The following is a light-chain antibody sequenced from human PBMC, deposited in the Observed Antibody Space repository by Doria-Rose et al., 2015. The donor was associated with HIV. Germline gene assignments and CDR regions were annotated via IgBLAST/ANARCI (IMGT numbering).Light chain of an antibody. CDR1: QSISSY. V-gene: IGKV1-39*01. CDR3: QQSCCTPSK. CDR2: AAS. J-gene: IGKJ2*01. Sequence: DIQMTQSPSSLSASVGDRVTITCRASQSISSYLNGYQQKPWKAPKLMIYAASSVRSGVPSRGSGSGSGTDVTLTISSLQPEDFAADGCQQSCCTPSKLGQGTELE.